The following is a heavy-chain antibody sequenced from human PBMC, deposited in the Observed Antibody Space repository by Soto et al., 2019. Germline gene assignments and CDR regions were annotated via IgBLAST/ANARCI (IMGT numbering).Heavy chain of an antibody. V-gene: IGHV3-74*01. D-gene: IGHD2-8*01. J-gene: IGHJ4*02. Sequence: PGGSLRLSCVASGLIFSNYNMHWVRQPPGKGLVWLSRISTDGSTTDYADSVKGRFTVSRDNAKNTLYLQINSLRAEDTAVYYCARDTNGLHYWGQGTLVTVSS. CDR2: ISTDGSTT. CDR3: ARDTNGLHY. CDR1: GLIFSNYN.